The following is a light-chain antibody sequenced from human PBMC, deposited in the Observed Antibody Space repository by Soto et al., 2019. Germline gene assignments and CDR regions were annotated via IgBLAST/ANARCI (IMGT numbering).Light chain of an antibody. V-gene: IGKV3-20*01. J-gene: IGKJ3*01. CDR3: QHFGDSPPVFT. CDR2: AAS. Sequence: IVLTQSPGTLSLSPGERATLSCRASQSVSSDFLAWYQQKPGQAPRLLIHAASSRATGIPDRFSGSGSGTDFTLTITRLEPEDFAVYYCQHFGDSPPVFTFGPGTKVGIK. CDR1: QSVSSDF.